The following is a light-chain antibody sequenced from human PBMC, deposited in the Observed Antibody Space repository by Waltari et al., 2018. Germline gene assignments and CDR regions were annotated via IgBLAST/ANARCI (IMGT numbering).Light chain of an antibody. Sequence: EIVMTQSPATLSMSPGERATLSCRASQSIGSRLAWYQQKRGQAPRLLIYDISTRATGIPARFSGSGSGTEFTLTISSLQSEDSATYYCHQYSASHTFGQGTELEI. CDR1: QSIGSR. V-gene: IGKV3-15*01. CDR3: HQYSASHT. CDR2: DIS. J-gene: IGKJ2*01.